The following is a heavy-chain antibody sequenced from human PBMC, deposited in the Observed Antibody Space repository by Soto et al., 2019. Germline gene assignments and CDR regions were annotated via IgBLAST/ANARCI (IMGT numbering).Heavy chain of an antibody. CDR1: GYSFTSYW. J-gene: IGHJ4*02. CDR2: IYPGDSDT. V-gene: IGHV5-51*01. D-gene: IGHD6-19*01. Sequence: GGSLKISCKGSGYSFTSYWIRWVRQMPGKSLEWMGIIYPGDSDTRYSPSFQGQVTISADKSISTAYLQWSSLKASDTAMYYCASSYTSNSSGWYVDGFDYWGQGTLVTVSS. CDR3: ASSYTSNSSGWYVDGFDY.